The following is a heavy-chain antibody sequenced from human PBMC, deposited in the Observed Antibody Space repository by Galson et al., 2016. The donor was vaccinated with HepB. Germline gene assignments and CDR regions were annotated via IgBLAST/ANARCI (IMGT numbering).Heavy chain of an antibody. D-gene: IGHD6-13*01. CDR1: GVSISVNKW. CDR3: ASYLVQSWAGSDAFDT. J-gene: IGHJ3*02. Sequence: SETLSLTCAVSGVSISVNKWWSWVRQSPGKGLEWIGEIHHSGSTNYNPSLKSRITISVDKSKNQVSLNLVSVTAADTATYYCASYLVQSWAGSDAFDTWGLGTMVTVSS. V-gene: IGHV4-4*02. CDR2: IHHSGST.